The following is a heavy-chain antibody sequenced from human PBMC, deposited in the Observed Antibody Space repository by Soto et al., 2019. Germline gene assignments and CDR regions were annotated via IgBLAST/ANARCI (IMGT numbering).Heavy chain of an antibody. Sequence: GGSLRLSCATSGFTFSSYAMHGVRQAPGKGLEWVAVISYDGSNKYYADSVKGRFTISRDNSKNTLYLQMNSLRAEDTAVYYCARDTDTAVVDAFDIWGQGTMVTV. CDR1: GFTFSSYA. V-gene: IGHV3-30-3*01. J-gene: IGHJ3*02. CDR3: ARDTDTAVVDAFDI. D-gene: IGHD6-19*01. CDR2: ISYDGSNK.